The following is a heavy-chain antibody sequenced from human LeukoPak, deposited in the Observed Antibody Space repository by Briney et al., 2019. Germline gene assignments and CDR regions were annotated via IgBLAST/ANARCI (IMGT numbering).Heavy chain of an antibody. J-gene: IGHJ3*02. V-gene: IGHV1-69*13. D-gene: IGHD2/OR15-2a*01. CDR2: IIPIFGTA. CDR1: GGTFSSYA. Sequence: SVKVSCKASGGTFSSYAISWVRQAPGQGLEWMGGIIPIFGTANYAQKFHGRVTITADESTSTAYMELSSLRSEDTAVYYCASRIGDPDAFDIWGQGTMVTVSS. CDR3: ASRIGDPDAFDI.